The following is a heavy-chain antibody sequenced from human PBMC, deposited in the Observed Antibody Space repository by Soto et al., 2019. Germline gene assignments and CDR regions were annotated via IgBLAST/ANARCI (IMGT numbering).Heavy chain of an antibody. CDR1: GFTFNTYW. CDR3: VRDRIDY. CDR2: IKEDASEK. Sequence: PGGSLRLSCAASGFTFNTYWMTWARQAPGKGLEWVATIKEDASEKYYGDSVKGRFTISRDNAKNSVFLQMSSLRAEDTAVYYCVRDRIDYWGQGILVTVSS. J-gene: IGHJ4*02. V-gene: IGHV3-7*03.